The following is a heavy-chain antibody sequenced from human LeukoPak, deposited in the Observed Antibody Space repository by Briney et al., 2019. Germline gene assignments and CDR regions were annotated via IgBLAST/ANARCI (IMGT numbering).Heavy chain of an antibody. J-gene: IGHJ4*02. V-gene: IGHV3-21*01. D-gene: IGHD5-18*01. Sequence: GGSLRLSCAASGFTFSSYSMNWVRQAPGKGLEWVSSISSSSSYIYYADSVKGRFTISRDNAKNSLYLQMNSLRAGDTAVYYCVREARGYHYTYFDYWGQGTLVTVSS. CDR1: GFTFSSYS. CDR2: ISSSSSYI. CDR3: VREARGYHYTYFDY.